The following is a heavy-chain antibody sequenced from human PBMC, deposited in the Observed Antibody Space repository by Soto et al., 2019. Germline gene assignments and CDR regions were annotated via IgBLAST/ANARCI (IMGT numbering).Heavy chain of an antibody. V-gene: IGHV5-10-1*01. CDR1: GYSFTSYW. CDR2: IDPSDSYT. CDR3: AANLVVTATHYYGMDV. D-gene: IGHD2-21*02. Sequence: GACLKISCKGSGYSFTSYWISWVRQMPGKGLEWMGRIDPSDSYTNYSPSFQGHVTISADKSISTAYLQWSSLKASDTAMYYCAANLVVTATHYYGMDVWGQGTTVTVSS. J-gene: IGHJ6*02.